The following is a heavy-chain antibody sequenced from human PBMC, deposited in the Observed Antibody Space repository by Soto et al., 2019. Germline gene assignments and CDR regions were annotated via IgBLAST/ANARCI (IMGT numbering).Heavy chain of an antibody. CDR3: ERAWYYYDSSGYYYYYYGMDV. J-gene: IGHJ6*02. Sequence: QVQLVQSGAEVKKPGASVKVSCKASGYTFTSYDINWVRQATGQGLEWMGWMNPNSGNTGYAQKFQGRVTMTTNTSIRTAYMELISLRSEDTAGYYWERAWYYYDSSGYYYYYYGMDVWGQGTTVTVSS. CDR2: MNPNSGNT. D-gene: IGHD3-22*01. V-gene: IGHV1-8*01. CDR1: GYTFTSYD.